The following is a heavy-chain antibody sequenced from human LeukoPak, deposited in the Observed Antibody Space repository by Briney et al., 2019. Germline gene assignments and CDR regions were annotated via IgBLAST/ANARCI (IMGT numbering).Heavy chain of an antibody. V-gene: IGHV4-34*01. J-gene: IGHJ4*02. CDR2: INHSGST. Sequence: SETLSLTCAVYGGSFSGYHWSWIRQPPGKGLEWIGEINHSGSTNYNPSLKSRVTISVDTSKNQFSLKLSSVTAADTAVYYCARAAMWIQLWLDYWGQGTLVTVSS. D-gene: IGHD5-18*01. CDR1: GGSFSGYH. CDR3: ARAAMWIQLWLDY.